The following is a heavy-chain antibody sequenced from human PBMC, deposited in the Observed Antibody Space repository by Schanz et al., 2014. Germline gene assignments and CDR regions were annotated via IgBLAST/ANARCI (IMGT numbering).Heavy chain of an antibody. V-gene: IGHV3-30*02. CDR2: IWYNGSNK. Sequence: QVQLVESGGGVVRPGGSLRLSCAGSGFTFSNYAIHWVRQASGKGLEWVAVIWYNGSNKYYADSVRGRFTISRDNSKNTLYLQMNSLRVEDTAVYYCAKDFVPLVQQLIRSGGAHLDHWGQGTLVTVSS. J-gene: IGHJ4*02. D-gene: IGHD6-13*01. CDR3: AKDFVPLVQQLIRSGGAHLDH. CDR1: GFTFSNYA.